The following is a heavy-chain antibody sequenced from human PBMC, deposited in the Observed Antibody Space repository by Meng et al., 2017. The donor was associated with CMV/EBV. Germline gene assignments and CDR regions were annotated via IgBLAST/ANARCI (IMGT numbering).Heavy chain of an antibody. D-gene: IGHD2-2*01. Sequence: SETLSLTCAVYGGSFSGYYWSWIRQPPGKGLEWIGEINHSGSTNYNPSLKSRVTISVDTSKNQFSLKLSSVTAADTAVYYCARGTEVVPAGEGYYFDYWGQGTLVTVSS. J-gene: IGHJ4*02. CDR2: INHSGST. V-gene: IGHV4-34*01. CDR3: ARGTEVVPAGEGYYFDY. CDR1: GGSFSGYY.